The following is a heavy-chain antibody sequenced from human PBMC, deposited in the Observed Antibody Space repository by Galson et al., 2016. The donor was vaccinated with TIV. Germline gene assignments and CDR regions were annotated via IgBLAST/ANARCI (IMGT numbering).Heavy chain of an antibody. CDR2: ITGGGTT. CDR1: GFSVSEHKY. V-gene: IGHV3-53*01. CDR3: AMSYDSSGNRGRLDI. J-gene: IGHJ4*02. D-gene: IGHD3-22*01. Sequence: SLRLSCAASGFSVSEHKYMYWVRQPPGKGLEWVSVITGGGTTYYADSVKGRFTISRDNSKNTLYLQMNSLRAEDTAVYFCAMSYDSSGNRGRLDIWGQGALVTVSS.